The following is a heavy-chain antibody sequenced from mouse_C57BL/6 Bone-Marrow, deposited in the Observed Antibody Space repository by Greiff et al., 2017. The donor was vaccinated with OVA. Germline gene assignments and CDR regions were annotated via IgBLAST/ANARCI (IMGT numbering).Heavy chain of an antibody. J-gene: IGHJ2*01. Sequence: QVQLQQPGAELVMPGASVKLSCKASGYTFTSYWMHWVKQRPGQGLEWIGEIDPSDSYTNYNQKFKGKSTLTVDKSSSTAYMQLSSLTSEDSAVYYCARGRGFITHCFDYWGQGTTLTVSS. D-gene: IGHD1-1*01. V-gene: IGHV1-69*01. CDR3: ARGRGFITHCFDY. CDR2: IDPSDSYT. CDR1: GYTFTSYW.